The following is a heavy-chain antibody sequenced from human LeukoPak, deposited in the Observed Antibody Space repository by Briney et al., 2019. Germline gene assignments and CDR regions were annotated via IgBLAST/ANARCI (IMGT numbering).Heavy chain of an antibody. J-gene: IGHJ4*02. CDR1: GFTFSRYD. Sequence: GGSLRLSCAASGFTFSRYDMHWVRQAPGKGLVWVAVISYDGSDKSYTDSVKGRFTISRDNSKNTLFLQVNSLRAEDTAMYYCAARGFRCQPATAKNPLDCWGQGTLVTVSS. CDR3: AARGFRCQPATAKNPLDC. CDR2: ISYDGSDK. V-gene: IGHV3-30*03. D-gene: IGHD1-14*01.